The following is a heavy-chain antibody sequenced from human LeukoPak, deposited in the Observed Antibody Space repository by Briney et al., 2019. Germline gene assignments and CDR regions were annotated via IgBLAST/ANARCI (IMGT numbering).Heavy chain of an antibody. J-gene: IGHJ4*02. D-gene: IGHD1-26*01. V-gene: IGHV3-21*01. CDR2: ISSSSSYI. Sequence: PGGSLRLSCAASGFTFSSYEMNWVRQAPGKGLEWVSSISSSSSYIYYTDSVKGRLTISRDNAKNSLYLQMNSLRAEDTAMYYCARDAGAGWELLGRNDYWGQGTLVTVSS. CDR3: ARDAGAGWELLGRNDY. CDR1: GFTFSSYE.